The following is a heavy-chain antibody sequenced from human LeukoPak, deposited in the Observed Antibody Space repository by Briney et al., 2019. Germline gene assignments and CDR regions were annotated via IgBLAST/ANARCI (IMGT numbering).Heavy chain of an antibody. D-gene: IGHD7-27*01. J-gene: IGHJ4*02. CDR3: ARGPLNWGYDY. Sequence: GASVKVSCKASGYTLTSYDFNWVRQATGQRPEWMGWMSPNSGDTGCAQKFQDRVTMTRNTSISTAYMELSSLRSDDTAVYYCARGPLNWGYDYWGPGTLVTVSS. CDR2: MSPNSGDT. CDR1: GYTLTSYD. V-gene: IGHV1-8*01.